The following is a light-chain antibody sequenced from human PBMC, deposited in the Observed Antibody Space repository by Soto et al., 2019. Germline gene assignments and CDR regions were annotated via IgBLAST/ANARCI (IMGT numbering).Light chain of an antibody. V-gene: IGKV3-20*01. J-gene: IGKJ2*01. Sequence: EIVLTQSPGTLSLSPGERATLSCRASQSVNSRFLAWYQQKPGQAPRLLMYGASTRATGIPDRFSGSGSGADFTLTISRLGPEDFAVYYCQQYGSSPPMYTFGQGTKLEIK. CDR3: QQYGSSPPMYT. CDR2: GAS. CDR1: QSVNSRF.